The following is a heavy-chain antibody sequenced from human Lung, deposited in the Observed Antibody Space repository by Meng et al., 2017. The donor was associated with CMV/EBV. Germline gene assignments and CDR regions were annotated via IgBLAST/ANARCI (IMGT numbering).Heavy chain of an antibody. CDR3: ASSYYYDSSGYVYFDY. J-gene: IGHJ4*02. CDR2: IIPFFGEA. D-gene: IGHD3-22*01. CDR1: GGTLRNYA. V-gene: IGHV1-69*05. Sequence: SGGTLRNYAISWVRQAPGQGLEWMGGIIPFFGEANYAQKVEGRVRITTDEFTTTAYMELSSLRSEETAVYYCASSYYYDSSGYVYFDYWGQGTLVTVSS.